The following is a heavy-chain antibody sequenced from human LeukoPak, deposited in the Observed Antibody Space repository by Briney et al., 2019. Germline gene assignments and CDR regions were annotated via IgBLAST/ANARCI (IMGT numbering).Heavy chain of an antibody. CDR3: ARRPFCSSTSCHAFDI. V-gene: IGHV4-59*08. CDR1: GGSISSNY. Sequence: PSETLSLTCTVSGGSISSNYWSWIRQPPGKGLEWIGYIYYSGSTNYNPSLKSRVTISVDTSKNQFSLKLSSVTAADTAVYYCARRPFCSSTSCHAFDIWGQGTMVTVSS. CDR2: IYYSGST. D-gene: IGHD2-2*01. J-gene: IGHJ3*02.